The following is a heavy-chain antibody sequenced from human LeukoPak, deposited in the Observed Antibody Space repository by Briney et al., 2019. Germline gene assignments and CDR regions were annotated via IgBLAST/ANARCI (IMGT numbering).Heavy chain of an antibody. CDR3: AKAGVRYFDSSGLYAFDF. CDR2: IYYSGST. V-gene: IGHV4-39*01. J-gene: IGHJ3*01. CDR1: GGSISSTSYY. Sequence: PSETLSLTCAVSGGSISSTSYYGAWIRQPPGKGLEWIGTIYYSGSTYHNPSLKSRVTMSVDTSRNQFSLKLSSVDAADTAVYYCAKAGVRYFDSSGLYAFDFWGQGTTVTVSS. D-gene: IGHD3-22*01.